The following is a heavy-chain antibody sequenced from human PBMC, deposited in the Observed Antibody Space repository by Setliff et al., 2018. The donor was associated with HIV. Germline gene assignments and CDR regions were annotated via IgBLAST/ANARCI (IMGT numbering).Heavy chain of an antibody. CDR3: ARQGSSGWYGHDAFDI. Sequence: GESLKISCKGSGYSFTSYWIGWVRQMPGKGLEWMGIIYPGDSDTRYSPSFQGQGTISADKSISTAYLQWSSLKASDTAMYYCARQGSSGWYGHDAFDIWGQGTMVTVSS. CDR1: GYSFTSYW. D-gene: IGHD6-19*01. CDR2: IYPGDSDT. J-gene: IGHJ3*02. V-gene: IGHV5-51*01.